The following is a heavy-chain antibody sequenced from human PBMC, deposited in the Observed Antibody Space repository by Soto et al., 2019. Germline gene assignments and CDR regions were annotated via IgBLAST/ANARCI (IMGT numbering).Heavy chain of an antibody. Sequence: HPGGSLRLSCAASGLTFGSYWMSWVRQAPGKGLEWVTNIKQDGSEKYYVDSVKGRFTVSRDNAKNSLYLEMNSLRIEDTGVYYCAREAASSGWYDSWGPGTLVTVSS. CDR1: GLTFGSYW. CDR3: AREAASSGWYDS. CDR2: IKQDGSEK. V-gene: IGHV3-7*01. D-gene: IGHD6-19*01. J-gene: IGHJ5*01.